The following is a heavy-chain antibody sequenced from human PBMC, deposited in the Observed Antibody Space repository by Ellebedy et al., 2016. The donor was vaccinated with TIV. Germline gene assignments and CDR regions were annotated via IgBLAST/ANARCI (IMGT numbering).Heavy chain of an antibody. V-gene: IGHV4-59*01. CDR3: ARVTGGSGSFYNFPEY. J-gene: IGHJ4*02. CDR2: IYYSGLT. CDR1: GDSMTNYY. Sequence: MPSETLSLTCTVSGDSMTNYYWSWIRQPPGKGLEWIGYIYYSGLTTYNPSLKSRVTISVDTSKNQFSLMLTSVTAADTAVYYCARVTGGSGSFYNFPEYWGQGLQVTVSS. D-gene: IGHD3-10*01.